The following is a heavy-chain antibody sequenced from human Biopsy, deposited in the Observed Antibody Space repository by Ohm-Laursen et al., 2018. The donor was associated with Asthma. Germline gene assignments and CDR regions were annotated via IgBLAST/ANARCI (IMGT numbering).Heavy chain of an antibody. CDR2: IYYSGRT. D-gene: IGHD6-6*01. Sequence: SDTLSLTWTVSGDAMSTSGSYWGWIRQSPGKGLEWIGSIYYSGRTYYNPSLESRVTIPADTSKNHFSLKVTSVTAADTAVYYCARAVSSSSYWYFDLWGRGDLVTVSS. CDR3: ARAVSSSSYWYFDL. J-gene: IGHJ2*01. CDR1: GDAMSTSGSY. V-gene: IGHV4-39*02.